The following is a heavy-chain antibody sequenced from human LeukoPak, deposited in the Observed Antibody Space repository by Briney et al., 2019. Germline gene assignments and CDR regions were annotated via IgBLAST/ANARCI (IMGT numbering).Heavy chain of an antibody. CDR3: ARGFPLDGYSPKWGVYYFDY. V-gene: IGHV4-34*01. CDR2: INHSGST. Sequence: PSETLSLTCAVYGGSFSGYYWSWIRQPPGKGLEWIGEINHSGSTNYNPSLKSRVTISVDTSKNQFSLKLSSVTAADTAVYYCARGFPLDGYSPKWGVYYFDYWGQGTLVTVSS. CDR1: GGSFSGYY. D-gene: IGHD4-4*01. J-gene: IGHJ4*02.